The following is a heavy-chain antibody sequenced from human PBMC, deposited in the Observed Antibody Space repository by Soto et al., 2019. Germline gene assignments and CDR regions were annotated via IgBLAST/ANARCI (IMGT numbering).Heavy chain of an antibody. CDR2: ISSNGGST. J-gene: IGHJ4*02. CDR1: GFTFSSYA. V-gene: IGHV3-64*01. D-gene: IGHD5-18*01. Sequence: PGGSLRLSCAASGFTFSSYAMHWVRQAPGKGLEYVSAISSNGGSTYYANSVKGRFTISRDNSKNTLYLQMGSLRAEDMAVYYCARDCSYGPYFDYWGQGTLVTVSS. CDR3: ARDCSYGPYFDY.